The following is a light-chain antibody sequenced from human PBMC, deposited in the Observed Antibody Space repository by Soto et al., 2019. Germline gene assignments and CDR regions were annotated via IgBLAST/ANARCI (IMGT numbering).Light chain of an antibody. CDR1: QDISKY. Sequence: DIQMTQSPSSLSASVGDRVTIACQASQDISKYLNWYQFRPGQAPKLLIYDASNLETGVPSRFRGSGSGTHFTLTIASLQPEDVATYYCQQYDNLLALTFGGGTEVQIK. J-gene: IGKJ4*01. CDR3: QQYDNLLALT. CDR2: DAS. V-gene: IGKV1-33*01.